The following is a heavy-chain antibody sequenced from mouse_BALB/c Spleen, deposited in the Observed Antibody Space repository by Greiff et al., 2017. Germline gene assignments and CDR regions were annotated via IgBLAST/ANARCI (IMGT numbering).Heavy chain of an antibody. CDR2: ISYSGST. J-gene: IGHJ4*01. V-gene: IGHV3-8*02. D-gene: IGHD1-1*01. CDR3: ARRRYYYGSSYGYAMDY. Sequence: EVQLQQSGPSLVKPSQTLSLTCSVTGDSITSGYWNWIRKFPGNKLEYMGYISYSGSTYYNPSLKSRISITRDTSKNQYYLQLNSVTTEDTATYYCARRRYYYGSSYGYAMDYWGQGTSVTVSS. CDR1: GDSITSGY.